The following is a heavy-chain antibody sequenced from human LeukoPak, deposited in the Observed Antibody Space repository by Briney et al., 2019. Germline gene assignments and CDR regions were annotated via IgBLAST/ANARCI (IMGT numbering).Heavy chain of an antibody. Sequence: PSETLSLTCTVSGGSISSSSYYWGWIRQPPGKGLEWIGSIYYSGSTYYNPSLKSRVTISVDTSKNQFSLKLSSVTAADTAVYYCARLYMVRGVKPEPRGTHWGQGTLVTVSS. V-gene: IGHV4-39*01. J-gene: IGHJ4*02. CDR1: GGSISSSSYY. CDR3: ARLYMVRGVKPEPRGTH. CDR2: IYYSGST. D-gene: IGHD3-10*01.